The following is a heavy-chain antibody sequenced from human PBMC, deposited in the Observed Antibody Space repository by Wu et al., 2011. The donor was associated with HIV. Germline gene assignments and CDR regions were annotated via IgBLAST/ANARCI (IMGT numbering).Heavy chain of an antibody. D-gene: IGHD5-18*01. J-gene: IGHJ6*02. CDR3: ARRGYGHYYQYGMDV. Sequence: QVQLQEPGPRLVKASETLSLTCTVSGDTVSQYYWSWIRQPPGKGLEWIGYIYNSGTTNYNPSLESRVTISIDTSKNQFSLKLSSVTAADTAVYYCARRGYGHYYQYGMDVWGQGTTVIVSS. CDR1: GDTVSQYY. V-gene: IGHV4-4*09. CDR2: IYNSGTT.